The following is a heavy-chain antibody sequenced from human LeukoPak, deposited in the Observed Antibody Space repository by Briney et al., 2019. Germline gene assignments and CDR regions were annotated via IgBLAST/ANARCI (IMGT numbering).Heavy chain of an antibody. Sequence: GGSLRLSCAASGFIFSSYGMNWVRQAPGKGLEWVSYISSSSSTIYYADSVKGRFTISRDNAKNSLYLQMNSLRAEDTAVYYCARVGAYYDILTGYDDYYYYMDVWGKGTTVTVSS. J-gene: IGHJ6*03. CDR2: ISSSSSTI. D-gene: IGHD3-9*01. CDR3: ARVGAYYDILTGYDDYYYYMDV. CDR1: GFIFSSYG. V-gene: IGHV3-48*01.